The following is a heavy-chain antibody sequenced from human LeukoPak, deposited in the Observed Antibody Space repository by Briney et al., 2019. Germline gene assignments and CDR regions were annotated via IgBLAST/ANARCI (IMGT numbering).Heavy chain of an antibody. Sequence: GGSLRLSCAASGFTFSSYAMSWVRQAPGKGLEWVSAISGGGGSTYYADSVKGRFTISRDNSKNTLYLQMNSLRAEDTAVYYCSKITYIDVLTGYLVSSYFEYWGQGTLVTVSS. CDR2: ISGGGGST. D-gene: IGHD3-9*01. J-gene: IGHJ4*02. CDR3: SKITYIDVLTGYLVSSYFEY. V-gene: IGHV3-23*01. CDR1: GFTFSSYA.